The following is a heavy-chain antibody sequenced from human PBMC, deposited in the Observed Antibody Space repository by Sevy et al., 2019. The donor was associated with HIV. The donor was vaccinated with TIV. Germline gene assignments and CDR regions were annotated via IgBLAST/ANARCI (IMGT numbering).Heavy chain of an antibody. J-gene: IGHJ4*02. V-gene: IGHV3-23*01. CDR1: GFTFSKYS. Sequence: GGSLRLSCAASGFTFSKYSMSWVHQPPGKGLEWVSTLSFGCGEINYADSVKGRFTISRDNSKSSVYLQMNNLRPEDTAVYYCAKEGCTKPHDYWGQRTLVTVSS. D-gene: IGHD2-8*01. CDR3: AKEGCTKPHDY. CDR2: LSFGCGEI.